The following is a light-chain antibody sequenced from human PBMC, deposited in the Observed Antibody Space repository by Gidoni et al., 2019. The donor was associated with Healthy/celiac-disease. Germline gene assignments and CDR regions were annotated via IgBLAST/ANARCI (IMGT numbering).Light chain of an antibody. J-gene: IGLJ2*01. CDR1: SSDVCGYNY. CDR3: SSYTSSSTLVV. V-gene: IGLV2-14*01. Sequence: QSALTQPAPVSGSPGQSITISCTGTSSDVCGYNYVSWYQQHPGKAPKRMIYDVSNRPSGVSNRFSGSKSGNTASLTISGLQAEDEADYYCSSYTSSSTLVVFGGGTKLTVL. CDR2: DVS.